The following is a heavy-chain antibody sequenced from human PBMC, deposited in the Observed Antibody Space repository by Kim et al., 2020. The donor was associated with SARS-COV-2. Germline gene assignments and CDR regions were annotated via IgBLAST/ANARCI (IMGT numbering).Heavy chain of an antibody. D-gene: IGHD3-3*01. CDR2: IRSKAYGGTT. CDR1: GFTFGDYA. CDR3: TRDPRDRFLEIGPYYYYYMDV. J-gene: IGHJ6*03. Sequence: GGSLRLSCTASGFTFGDYAMSWVRQAPGKGLEWVGFIRSKAYGGTTEYAASVKGRFTISRDDSKSIAYLQMNSLKTEDTAVYYCTRDPRDRFLEIGPYYYYYMDVWGKGTTVTVSS. V-gene: IGHV3-49*04.